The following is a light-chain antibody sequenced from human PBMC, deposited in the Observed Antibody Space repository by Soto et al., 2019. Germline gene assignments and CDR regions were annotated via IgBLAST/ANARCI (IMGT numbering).Light chain of an antibody. Sequence: QSVLTQPASVSGSPGQSITISRTGTSSDVGGYNYVSWYQQHPGKAPKLMIFEVTNRPSGVSNRFSGSKSGNTASLTISGLQPEDEADYYCSSSTTLSTRYVFGTATKVTVL. CDR2: EVT. CDR1: SSDVGGYNY. CDR3: SSSTTLSTRYV. V-gene: IGLV2-14*01. J-gene: IGLJ1*01.